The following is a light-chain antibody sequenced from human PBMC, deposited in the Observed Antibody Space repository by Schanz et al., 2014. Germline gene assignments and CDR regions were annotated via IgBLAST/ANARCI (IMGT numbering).Light chain of an antibody. J-gene: IGKJ2*01. CDR1: QDISNY. CDR2: DAS. V-gene: IGKV1-33*01. Sequence: DIQMTQSPSSLSASVGDRVTITCQASQDISNYLNWYQQKPGKAPKLLIYDASNLETGVPSRFSGSGSGTDFTFTISSLQPEDIATYYCQQYDNLPPRRFGQGTKLEIK. CDR3: QQYDNLPPRR.